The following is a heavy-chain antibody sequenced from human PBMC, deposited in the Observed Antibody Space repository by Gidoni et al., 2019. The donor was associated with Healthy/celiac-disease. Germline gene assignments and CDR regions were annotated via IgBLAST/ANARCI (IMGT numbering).Heavy chain of an antibody. CDR1: GYSLTSYC. Sequence: EVQLVQSGAEVRRPGECLTIACQGTGYSLTSYCIGWVRQMTGKGMEWQGIIYPGDSDTRYRPSFQGQVTISADKSISTAYLQWSSLKASDTAMYYCARSHRVGSSSWYSPWGQGTLVTVSS. CDR3: ARSHRVGSSSWYSP. D-gene: IGHD6-13*01. V-gene: IGHV5-51*03. J-gene: IGHJ5*02. CDR2: IYPGDSDT.